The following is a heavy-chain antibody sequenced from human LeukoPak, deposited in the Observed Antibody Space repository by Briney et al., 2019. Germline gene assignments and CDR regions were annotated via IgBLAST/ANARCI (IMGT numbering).Heavy chain of an antibody. D-gene: IGHD6-6*01. CDR1: GFTFSSYG. J-gene: IGHJ4*02. CDR2: IWYDGSNK. V-gene: IGHV3-33*03. CDR3: ARARTGSSS. Sequence: PGRSLRLSCAASGFTFSSYGMHWVRQAPGKGLEWVAVIWYDGSNKYYADSVKGRFTISRDNAKNSLYLQMNSLRAEDTAVYYCARARTGSSSWGQGTLVTVSS.